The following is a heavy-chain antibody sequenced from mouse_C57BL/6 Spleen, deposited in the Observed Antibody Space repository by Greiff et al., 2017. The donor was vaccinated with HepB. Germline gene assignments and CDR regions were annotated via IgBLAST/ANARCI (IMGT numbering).Heavy chain of an antibody. CDR2: IRLKSDNYAT. V-gene: IGHV6-3*01. D-gene: IGHD2-12*01. CDR1: GFTFSNYW. CDR3: TRSYSPWFAY. J-gene: IGHJ3*01. Sequence: EVKLEESGGGLVQPGGSMKLSCVASGFTFSNYWMNWVRQSPEKGLEWVAQIRLKSDNYATHYAESVKGRFTISRDDSKSSVYLQMNNLRAEDTGIYYCTRSYSPWFAYWGQGTLVTVSA.